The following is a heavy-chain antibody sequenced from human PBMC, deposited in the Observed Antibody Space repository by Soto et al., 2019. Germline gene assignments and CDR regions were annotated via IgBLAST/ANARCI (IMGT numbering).Heavy chain of an antibody. CDR2: IIPIFGTA. V-gene: IGHV1-69*06. J-gene: IGHJ4*02. D-gene: IGHD2-15*01. Sequence: QGQLVQSGAEVKKPGSSVKVSCTASGGTFSSYAISWVRQAPGQGLEWMGGIIPIFGTANYSQKCQGRVTITADKSTSTAYMELSSLRSEDTDVYYCARGGNVVVVATPLDYWGQGTLVTVSS. CDR3: ARGGNVVVVATPLDY. CDR1: GGTFSSYA.